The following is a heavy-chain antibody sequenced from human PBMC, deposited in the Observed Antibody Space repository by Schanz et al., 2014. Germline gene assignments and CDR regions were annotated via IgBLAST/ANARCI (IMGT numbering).Heavy chain of an antibody. CDR2: MSYDGSIK. CDR3: AKDSTHIDIVLVPTAIDY. V-gene: IGHV3-30*02. CDR1: GFTFSSYG. Sequence: PGGSLRLSCAASGFTFSSYGMHWVRQAPGKGLEWVAAMSYDGSIKYYGDSVKGRFTISRDNSKNTLYLHMNTLGSEDTAVYYCAKDSTHIDIVLVPTAIDYWGQGTLVTVSS. J-gene: IGHJ4*02. D-gene: IGHD2-2*01.